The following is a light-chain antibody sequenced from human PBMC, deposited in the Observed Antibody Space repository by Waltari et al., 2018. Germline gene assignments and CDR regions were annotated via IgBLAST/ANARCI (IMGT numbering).Light chain of an antibody. J-gene: IGKJ1*01. V-gene: IGKV3-20*01. CDR1: QSIAGIY. CDR3: HQYGSPPGT. CDR2: AAS. Sequence: EIVLTQSPGTLSLSPGERATLSCRASQSIAGIYFAWYQPKPGRAPRLLIYAASTRATGIPDRFSGSGSGTDFTLTINRLEPEDFAVFYCHQYGSPPGTFGQGTKVEIK.